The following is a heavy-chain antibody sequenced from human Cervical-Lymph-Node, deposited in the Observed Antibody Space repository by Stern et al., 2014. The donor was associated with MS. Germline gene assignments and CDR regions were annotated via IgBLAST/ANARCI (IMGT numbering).Heavy chain of an antibody. D-gene: IGHD3-10*01. CDR2: IITANGDT. J-gene: IGHJ5*01. V-gene: IGHV1-3*04. Sequence: VQLVQSGAEVKKPGASVQVSCKASGHTFAVHWVRQAPGHRLEWLGRIITANGDTNYSQKFQGRVTITRDTFASTAYMELRSLRSEDTAVYYCTSLSGPLDSWGQGTLVTVSS. CDR1: GHTFA. CDR3: TSLSGPLDS.